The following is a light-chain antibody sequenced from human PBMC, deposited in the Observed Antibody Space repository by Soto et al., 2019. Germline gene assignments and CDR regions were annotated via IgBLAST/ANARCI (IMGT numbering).Light chain of an antibody. CDR1: QSVGRN. Sequence: DIVMTQSPATLSVSQGETAALSCRAGQSVGRNFAWYQQKPGQAPRLLIYGASTRATDIPARFRGSGSGTEFTLTISSLQSEDFAIYYCQQYNKWPYTFGQGTKLEIK. CDR2: GAS. J-gene: IGKJ2*01. V-gene: IGKV3-15*01. CDR3: QQYNKWPYT.